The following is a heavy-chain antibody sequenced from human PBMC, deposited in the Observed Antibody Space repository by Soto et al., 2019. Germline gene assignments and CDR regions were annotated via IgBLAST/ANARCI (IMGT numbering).Heavy chain of an antibody. CDR1: GFTFSSYA. J-gene: IGHJ6*02. CDR3: ARDLGLRDSSGWYSRHWSYYGMDV. D-gene: IGHD6-19*01. V-gene: IGHV3-30-3*01. CDR2: ISYDGSNK. Sequence: QVQLVESGGGVVQPGRSLRLSCAASGFTFSSYAMHWVRQAPGKGLEWVAVISYDGSNKYYADSVKGRFTISRDNSKNTLYLQMNSLRAEDTAVYYCARDLGLRDSSGWYSRHWSYYGMDVWGQGTTVTVSS.